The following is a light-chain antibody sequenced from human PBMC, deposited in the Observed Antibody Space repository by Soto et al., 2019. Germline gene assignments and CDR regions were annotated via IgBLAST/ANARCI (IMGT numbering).Light chain of an antibody. CDR2: GAS. CDR1: QSVSSSY. V-gene: IGKV3-20*01. J-gene: IGKJ1*01. Sequence: EIVLTQSPGTLSLSPGERATLSCRASQSVSSSYLAWYQQKPGQAPRLLIYGASSRATGIPDRFSGSGSGTDFTLTISRLEPEDFAVYYCQQYGSSPWTFRQGTKVEIK. CDR3: QQYGSSPWT.